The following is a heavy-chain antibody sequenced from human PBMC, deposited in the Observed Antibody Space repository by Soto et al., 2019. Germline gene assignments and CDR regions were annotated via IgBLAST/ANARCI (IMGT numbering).Heavy chain of an antibody. Sequence: PGGSLRLSCAASGFTFSSYGMHWVRQAPGKGLEWVALISYDGSNKYYADSVKGRFTISRDNSKNTLYLQMNSLRAEDTAVYYCAKDRVAGHYYYYGMDVWGQGTTATVSS. CDR2: ISYDGSNK. V-gene: IGHV3-30*18. D-gene: IGHD6-19*01. CDR1: GFTFSSYG. CDR3: AKDRVAGHYYYYGMDV. J-gene: IGHJ6*02.